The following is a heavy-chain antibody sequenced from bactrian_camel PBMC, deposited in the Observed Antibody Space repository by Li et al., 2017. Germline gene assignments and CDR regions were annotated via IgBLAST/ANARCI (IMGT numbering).Heavy chain of an antibody. CDR1: GITFSRHD. D-gene: IGHD2*01. J-gene: IGHJ6*01. CDR2: IATGSGNT. CDR3: AARGPYCYTKLSVADFTY. V-gene: IGHV3S40*01. Sequence: VQLVESGGGLVQPGESLRLSCVASGITFSRHDMSWVRQAPGKGRERVARIATGSGNTYYADAVKGRFTVSRDNANNTVNLMMNSLKPEDTAMYYCAARGPYCYTKLSVADFTYWGQGTQVT.